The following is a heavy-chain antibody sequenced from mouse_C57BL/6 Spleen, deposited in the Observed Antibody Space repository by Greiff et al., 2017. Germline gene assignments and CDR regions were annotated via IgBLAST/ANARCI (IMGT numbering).Heavy chain of an antibody. V-gene: IGHV3-6*01. CDR1: GYSITSGYY. D-gene: IGHD2-2*01. Sequence: DVKLQESGPGLVKPSQSLSLTCSVTGYSITSGYYWNWIRQFPGNKLEWMGYISYDGSNNYNPSLKNRISITRDTSKNQFFLKLNSVTTEDTATYYCASPLYYGYDGDYYAMDYWGQGTSVTVSS. J-gene: IGHJ4*01. CDR2: ISYDGSN. CDR3: ASPLYYGYDGDYYAMDY.